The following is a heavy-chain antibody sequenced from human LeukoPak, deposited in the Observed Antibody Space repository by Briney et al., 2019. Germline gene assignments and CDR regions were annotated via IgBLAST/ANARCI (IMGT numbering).Heavy chain of an antibody. CDR1: GYTFTSYG. CDR2: ISAYNGIT. V-gene: IGHV1-18*01. J-gene: IGHJ4*02. Sequence: ASVKVSCKASGYTFTSYGISWVRQAHGQGLEWMGWISAYNGITNYAQKLQGRVTMTTDTATSTAYMELRSLRSDDTAVYYCARAYSSGWHGSDYWGQGTLVTVSS. CDR3: ARAYSSGWHGSDY. D-gene: IGHD6-19*01.